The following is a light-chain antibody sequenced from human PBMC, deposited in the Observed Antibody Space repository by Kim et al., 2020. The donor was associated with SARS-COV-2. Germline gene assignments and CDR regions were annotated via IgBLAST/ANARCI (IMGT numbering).Light chain of an antibody. CDR1: SGSIASNY. V-gene: IGLV6-57*04. CDR3: QSYDSSNHVV. Sequence: NFMLTQPHSVSESPAKTVTISCTRSSGSIASNYVQWYQQRPGSAPTTVIYEDNQRPSGVPDRFSGSIDSSSNSASLTISGLKTEDEADYYCQSYDSSNHVVFGGGTQLTVL. CDR2: EDN. J-gene: IGLJ2*01.